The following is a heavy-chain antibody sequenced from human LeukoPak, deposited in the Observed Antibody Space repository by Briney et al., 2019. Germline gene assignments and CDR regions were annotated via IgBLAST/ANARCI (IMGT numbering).Heavy chain of an antibody. CDR3: ARGSSSSPLADFDY. V-gene: IGHV3-21*01. Sequence: GGSLRLSCAASGFTFSSYSMNWVRQAPGKGPEWVSSISSSSSYIYYADSVKGRFTISRDNAKNSLYLQMNSLRAEDTAVYYCARGSSSSPLADFDYWGQGTLVTVSS. J-gene: IGHJ4*02. CDR1: GFTFSSYS. D-gene: IGHD6-6*01. CDR2: ISSSSSYI.